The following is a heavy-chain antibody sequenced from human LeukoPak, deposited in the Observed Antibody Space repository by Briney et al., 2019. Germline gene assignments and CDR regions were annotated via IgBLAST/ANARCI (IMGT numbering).Heavy chain of an antibody. CDR3: ARVGYDFWSGYENPFDY. V-gene: IGHV4-59*01. CDR1: GGSISSYY. J-gene: IGHJ4*02. CDR2: IYYSGSA. Sequence: SETLSLTCTVSGGSISSYYWSWIRQPPGKGLEWIGYIYYSGSANYNPSLKSRATISVDMSKNQFSLKLGSVTAADTAVYYCARVGYDFWSGYENPFDYWGQGTLVTVSS. D-gene: IGHD3-3*01.